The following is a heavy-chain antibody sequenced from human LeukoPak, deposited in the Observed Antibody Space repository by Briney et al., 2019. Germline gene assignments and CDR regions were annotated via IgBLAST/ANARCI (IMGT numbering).Heavy chain of an antibody. J-gene: IGHJ3*02. D-gene: IGHD2-2*01. CDR2: IRYDGSNK. CDR3: ASLPEDIVVVPAASDAFDI. V-gene: IGHV3-30*02. CDR1: GLTFSSYS. Sequence: GGSLRLSCAASGLTFSSYSMNWVRQAPGKGLEWVAFIRYDGSNKYYADSVKGRFTISRDNSKNTLYLQMNSLRAEDTAVYYCASLPEDIVVVPAASDAFDIWGQGTMVTVSS.